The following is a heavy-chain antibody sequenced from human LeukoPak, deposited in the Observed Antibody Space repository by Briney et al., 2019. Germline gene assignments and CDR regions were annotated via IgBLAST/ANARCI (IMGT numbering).Heavy chain of an antibody. D-gene: IGHD3-22*01. Sequence: GASVKVSCKASGYTFTSYGISWVRQAPGQGLEWMGWISAYNGNTNYAQKLQGRVTMTTDTSTSTAYMEPRSLRSDDTAVYYCARDPSYDTSGYYVGEFDYWGQGTLVTVSS. V-gene: IGHV1-18*01. CDR3: ARDPSYDTSGYYVGEFDY. CDR2: ISAYNGNT. CDR1: GYTFTSYG. J-gene: IGHJ4*02.